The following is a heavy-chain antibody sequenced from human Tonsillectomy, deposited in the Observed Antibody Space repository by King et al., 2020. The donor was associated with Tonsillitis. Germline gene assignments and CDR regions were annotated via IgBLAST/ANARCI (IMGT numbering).Heavy chain of an antibody. J-gene: IGHJ4*02. CDR3: ARQGKNYGDYVGYFDY. CDR1: GFTFSSYA. V-gene: IGHV3-30-3*01. Sequence: VQLVESGGGVFQPGRSLRLSCAASGFTFSSYAMHWVRQAPGKGLEWVAVISYDGSNKYYADSVKGRFTISTDNSKNTLYLQMNSLRAEDTTVYYCARQGKNYGDYVGYFDYWGQGTLVTVSS. D-gene: IGHD4-17*01. CDR2: ISYDGSNK.